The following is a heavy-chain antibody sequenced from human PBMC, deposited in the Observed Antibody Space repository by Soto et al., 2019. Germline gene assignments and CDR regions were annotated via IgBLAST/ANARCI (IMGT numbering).Heavy chain of an antibody. CDR2: ISGSGGST. Sequence: PGGSLRLSCAASGFTFSSYAMSWVRQAPGKGLEWVSAISGSGGSTYYADSVKGRFTISRDNAKNSLYLQMNSLRAEDTAVYYCVRQVHYGTAAAGGASDYWGQGTLVTVSS. J-gene: IGHJ4*02. V-gene: IGHV3-23*01. D-gene: IGHD6-13*01. CDR3: VRQVHYGTAAAGGASDY. CDR1: GFTFSSYA.